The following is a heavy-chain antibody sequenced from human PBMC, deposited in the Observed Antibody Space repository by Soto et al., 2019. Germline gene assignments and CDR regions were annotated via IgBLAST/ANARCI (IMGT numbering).Heavy chain of an antibody. J-gene: IGHJ5*02. Sequence: XETLSLTCTVSGASINSYRWSWIRQPAGKGLEWIGHIHSSGSTNYNPSLKSRVTMSVDTSKNQFSLRLMSLTAADTAVYYCARDQGVAAAGITWFDLWGQGTLVTVS. CDR1: GASINSYR. V-gene: IGHV4-4*07. CDR3: ARDQGVAAAGITWFDL. CDR2: IHSSGST. D-gene: IGHD6-13*01.